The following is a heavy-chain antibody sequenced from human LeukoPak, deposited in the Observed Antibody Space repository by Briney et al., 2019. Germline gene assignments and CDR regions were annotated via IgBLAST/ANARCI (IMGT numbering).Heavy chain of an antibody. CDR2: ISYDGSNK. CDR3: ARAVSHSSSWYPDAFDI. CDR1: GLTFSSYA. Sequence: GRSLRLSCAASGLTFSSYAMHWVRQAPGKGLEWVAVISYDGSNKYYADSVKGRFTISRDNAKNSLYLQMNSLRAEDTAVYYCARAVSHSSSWYPDAFDIWGQGTMVTVSS. J-gene: IGHJ3*02. V-gene: IGHV3-30-3*01. D-gene: IGHD6-13*01.